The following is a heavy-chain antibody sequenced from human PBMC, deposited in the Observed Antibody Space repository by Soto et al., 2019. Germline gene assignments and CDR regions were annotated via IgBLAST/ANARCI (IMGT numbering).Heavy chain of an antibody. J-gene: IGHJ3*02. Sequence: PGGSLRLSCAASGFTFYNYAMSWVRQAPGKGLEWVSTIGSVGGDTYYADSVKGRFTTARDDSKNTLLLQMNSLRAEDTALYYCVRDRRGYDSVCDPFDIWGQGTMVTVSS. V-gene: IGHV3-23*01. CDR2: IGSVGGDT. CDR3: VRDRRGYDSVCDPFDI. D-gene: IGHD6-25*01. CDR1: GFTFYNYA.